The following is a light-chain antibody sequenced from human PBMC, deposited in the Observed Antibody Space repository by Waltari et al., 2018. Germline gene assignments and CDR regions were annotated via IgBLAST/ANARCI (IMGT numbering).Light chain of an antibody. J-gene: IGKJ3*01. Sequence: EVVMTQSPATLSVSPGERVPLSCRASQSAKTSLAWYQQTPGQAPRLLIYRASTRAAGVPDRFSGSGSGTDFTLKISRVEAEDVGIYYCMQGIQTPRAFGPGTKVDIK. V-gene: IGKV3D-15*01. CDR3: MQGIQTPRA. CDR1: QSAKTS. CDR2: RAS.